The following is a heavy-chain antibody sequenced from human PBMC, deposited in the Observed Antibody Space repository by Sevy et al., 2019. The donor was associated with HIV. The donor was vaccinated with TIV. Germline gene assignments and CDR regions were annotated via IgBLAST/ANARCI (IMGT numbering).Heavy chain of an antibody. V-gene: IGHV3-30*02. CDR2: IRHDGNNN. CDR1: GFIFSTYA. CDR3: AKESGYSYGYDY. Sequence: GGYLRLSCAASGFIFSTYAMHWVRQAPGKGLEWVAFIRHDGNNNYYADSLKGRFTISRDNSKNTLYLQMNSLRSEDTAVYYCAKESGYSYGYDYWGQGTLVTVSS. J-gene: IGHJ4*02. D-gene: IGHD5-18*01.